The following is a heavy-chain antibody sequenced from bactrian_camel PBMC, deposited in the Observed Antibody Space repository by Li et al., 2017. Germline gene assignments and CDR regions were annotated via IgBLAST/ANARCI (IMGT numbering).Heavy chain of an antibody. CDR1: GHTYNGNC. D-gene: IGHD6*01. V-gene: IGHV3S25*01. Sequence: QLVESGGGSVEAGGSLRLSCGRSGHTYNGNCVAWFRQNPGKEREGVAYIYTGSGSAYYTDSVKGRFTISRENDKNTVYLQMNNLKPEDTAMYYCVDDCYGSRYYLARRTNVWGQGTQVTVS. CDR3: VDDCYGSRYYLARRTNV. CDR2: IYTGSGSA. J-gene: IGHJ4*01.